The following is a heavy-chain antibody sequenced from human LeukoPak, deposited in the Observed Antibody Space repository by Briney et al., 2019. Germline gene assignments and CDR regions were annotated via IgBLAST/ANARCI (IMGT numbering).Heavy chain of an antibody. Sequence: SGTLSLTCTVSGGSINSNSYYWGWIRQPPGTGLEWIGSIYYSGNTYYNPSLKSRVTISVDTSKNQFSLNLSSVTAADTAVYYCARHVYCSSTSCYLAEYFQHWGQGTLVTVSS. J-gene: IGHJ1*01. CDR2: IYYSGNT. CDR1: GGSINSNSYY. D-gene: IGHD2-2*01. CDR3: ARHVYCSSTSCYLAEYFQH. V-gene: IGHV4-39*01.